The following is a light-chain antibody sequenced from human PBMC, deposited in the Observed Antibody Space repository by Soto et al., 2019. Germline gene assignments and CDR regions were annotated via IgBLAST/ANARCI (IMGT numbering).Light chain of an antibody. J-gene: IGLJ1*01. Sequence: QSALTQPPSASGAVGQSVTISCTGTSSDVGGYNYVSWYQQHPGKAPKLMIYEVSERPSGVPDRFSGSKSGNTASLTVSGLQADDEADYYCSSYSGTNYHYVFGTGTKVTAL. CDR3: SSYSGTNYHYV. CDR2: EVS. CDR1: SSDVGGYNY. V-gene: IGLV2-8*01.